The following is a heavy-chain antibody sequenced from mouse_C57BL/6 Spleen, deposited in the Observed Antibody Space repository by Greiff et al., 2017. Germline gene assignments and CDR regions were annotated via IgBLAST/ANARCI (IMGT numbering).Heavy chain of an antibody. CDR3: TRDTDYYGSSYGDYAMDY. Sequence: DVQLVESGEGLVKPGGSLKLSCAASGFTFSSYAMSWVRQTPEKRLEWVAYISSGGGYIYYADTVKGRFTFSRDNARNTLYLQMSSLKSEDTAIYYCTRDTDYYGSSYGDYAMDYWGQGTSVTVSS. CDR1: GFTFSSYA. V-gene: IGHV5-9-1*02. CDR2: ISSGGGYI. J-gene: IGHJ4*01. D-gene: IGHD1-1*01.